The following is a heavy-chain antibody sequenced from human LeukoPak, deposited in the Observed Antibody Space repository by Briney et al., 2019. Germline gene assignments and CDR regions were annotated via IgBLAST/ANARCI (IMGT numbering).Heavy chain of an antibody. J-gene: IGHJ4*02. CDR3: AKQTTGYSGSGVDY. CDR2: ISDSGDRA. CDR1: GLTFSSYA. Sequence: GGSLRLSCAASGLTFSSYAMSWVRQAPGKGLEWVSGISDSGDRAHYADSVKGRFTISRDNSKNTLYLQMNSLRAEDTAVYFCAKQTTGYSGSGVDYWGQGTLVTVSS. V-gene: IGHV3-23*01. D-gene: IGHD3-10*01.